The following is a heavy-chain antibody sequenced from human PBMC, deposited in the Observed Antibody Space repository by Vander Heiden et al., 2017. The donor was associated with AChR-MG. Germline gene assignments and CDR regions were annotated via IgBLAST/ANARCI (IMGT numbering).Heavy chain of an antibody. CDR1: GFTFSSHE. Sequence: EVQLVESGGGLVQPGGSLRLSCAASGFTFSSHEMSWVRQGPGKGLGWVSYISSSARTIYYADSVKGRFTISRDNAKNSLFLQMNSLRAEDTAVYYCARDDGSGTYYGWGRGTLVTVSS. CDR2: ISSSARTI. CDR3: ARDDGSGTYYG. D-gene: IGHD3-10*01. J-gene: IGHJ4*02. V-gene: IGHV3-48*03.